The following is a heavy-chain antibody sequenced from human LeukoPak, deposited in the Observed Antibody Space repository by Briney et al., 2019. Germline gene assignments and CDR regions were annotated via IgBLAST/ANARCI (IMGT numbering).Heavy chain of an antibody. V-gene: IGHV4-38-2*02. CDR3: ARRIGGAPYQFDS. Sequence: SETLSLTCTVSGYSISSGYYWGWMRQTPGEGLEWIGVVYFSGTMYSSPSLESRVTLSVETSKNEFSLELRSVTAADTAVYYCARRIGGAPYQFDSWGQGTLVTVSS. CDR2: VYFSGTM. J-gene: IGHJ4*02. D-gene: IGHD1-26*01. CDR1: GYSISSGYY.